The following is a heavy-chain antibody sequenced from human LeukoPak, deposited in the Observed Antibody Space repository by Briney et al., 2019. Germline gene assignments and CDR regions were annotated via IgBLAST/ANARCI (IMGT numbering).Heavy chain of an antibody. CDR2: IYHSGST. J-gene: IGHJ4*02. CDR1: GGSISIGNW. D-gene: IGHD3-10*01. CDR3: ARYRGANGYYFDY. Sequence: SETLSLTCAVSGGSISIGNWWSWVRQPPGKGLEWIGEIYHSGSTNYNPSLKSRVTISADKSKNQFSLKLSSVTAADTAVYYCARYRGANGYYFDYWGQGTLVTVSS. V-gene: IGHV4-4*02.